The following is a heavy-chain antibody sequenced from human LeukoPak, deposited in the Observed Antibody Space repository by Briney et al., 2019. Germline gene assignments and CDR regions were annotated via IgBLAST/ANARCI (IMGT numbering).Heavy chain of an antibody. CDR2: IIPIFGTA. CDR3: ARVLSKYYYGSGSYSDY. V-gene: IGHV1-69*13. CDR1: GGTFSSYA. D-gene: IGHD3-10*01. Sequence: ASVKVSCKASGGTFSSYAISWVRQAPGQGLEWMGGIIPIFGTANYAQKFQGRVTITADESTSTAYMELRSLRSDDTAVYYCARVLSKYYYGSGSYSDYWGQGTLVTVSS. J-gene: IGHJ4*02.